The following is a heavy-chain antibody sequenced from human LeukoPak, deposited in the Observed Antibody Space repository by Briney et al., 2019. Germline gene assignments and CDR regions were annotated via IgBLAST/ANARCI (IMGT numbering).Heavy chain of an antibody. J-gene: IGHJ4*02. Sequence: SETLSLTCTVSGGSISSHYWSWIRQPAGKGLEWIGRIYTSGSTNYNPSLKSRVTMSVDTSKNQFSLKLSSVTAADTAVYYCARARVLRGGSSFVYDYWGQGTLVTVSS. D-gene: IGHD1-26*01. CDR1: GGSISSHY. CDR3: ARARVLRGGSSFVYDY. V-gene: IGHV4-4*07. CDR2: IYTSGST.